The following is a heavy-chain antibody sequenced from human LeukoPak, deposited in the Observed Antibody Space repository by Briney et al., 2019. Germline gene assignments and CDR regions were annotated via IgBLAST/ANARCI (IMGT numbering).Heavy chain of an antibody. V-gene: IGHV4-34*01. CDR3: ARTYGDYNPFDY. CDR2: INHSGST. CDR1: GGSFSGYY. Sequence: ETLSLTCAVYGGSFSGYYWSWIRPPPGKGLEWIGEINHSGSTNYNPSLKSRVTISVDTSKNQFSLKLSSVTAADMAVYYCARTYGDYNPFDYWGQGTLVTVSS. D-gene: IGHD4-17*01. J-gene: IGHJ4*02.